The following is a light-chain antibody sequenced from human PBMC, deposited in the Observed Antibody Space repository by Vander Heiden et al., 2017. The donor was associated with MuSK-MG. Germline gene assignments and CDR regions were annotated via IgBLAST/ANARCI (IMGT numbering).Light chain of an antibody. CDR2: DAS. Sequence: EIVLTQSPATLSLSPGERATLSCRASQSVSSYLAWYQQKPGQAPRLLINDASNRATGIPARFSGSGSGTDFTLTISSLEPEDSAVYYCQQRSNWRLFTFGPGTKVDIK. CDR1: QSVSSY. CDR3: QQRSNWRLFT. V-gene: IGKV3-11*01. J-gene: IGKJ3*01.